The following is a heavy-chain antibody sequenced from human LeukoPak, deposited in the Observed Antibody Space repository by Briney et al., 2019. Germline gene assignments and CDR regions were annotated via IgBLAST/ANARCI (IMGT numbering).Heavy chain of an antibody. D-gene: IGHD6-13*01. Sequence: SDTLSLTCAVYGGSFSGYYWSWIRQPPPKGLEWIGEINHSGSTNYNPSLKSRVTISVDTSKNQFSLKLSSVTAADTAVYYCARGEEYSSSWFNYYYYYGMDVWGQGTTVTVSS. CDR3: ARGEEYSSSWFNYYYYYGMDV. CDR1: GGSFSGYY. CDR2: INHSGST. J-gene: IGHJ6*02. V-gene: IGHV4-34*01.